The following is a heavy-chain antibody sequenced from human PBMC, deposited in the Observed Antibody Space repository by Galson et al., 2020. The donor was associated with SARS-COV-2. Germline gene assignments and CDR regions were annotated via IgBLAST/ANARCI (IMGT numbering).Heavy chain of an antibody. Sequence: YGPTLVKPTQTLTLTCTSSGFSLSTSGMCVSWIRQPPGKALEWLARIDWDDDKYYSTSLKTRLTISKDTSKNQVVLTMTNMDPVDTATYYCARMGLCCGGDCLDVWGQGTTVTVSS. CDR2: IDWDDDK. CDR3: ARMGLCCGGDCLDV. V-gene: IGHV2-70*11. D-gene: IGHD2-21*02. J-gene: IGHJ6*02. CDR1: GFSLSTSGMC.